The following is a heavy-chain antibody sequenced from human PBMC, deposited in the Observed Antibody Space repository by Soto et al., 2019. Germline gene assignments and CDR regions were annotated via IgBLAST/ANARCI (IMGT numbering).Heavy chain of an antibody. CDR1: GFTFGSYG. CDR3: AKDSSSWVVAYYYYYGMDV. CDR2: ISYDGSNK. D-gene: IGHD6-13*01. J-gene: IGHJ6*02. Sequence: QVQLVESGGGVVQPGRSLRLSCAASGFTFGSYGMHWVRQAPGKGLEWVAVISYDGSNKYYADSVKGRFTISRDNSKNTLYLQMNSLRAEDTAVYYCAKDSSSWVVAYYYYYGMDVWGQGTTVTVSS. V-gene: IGHV3-30*18.